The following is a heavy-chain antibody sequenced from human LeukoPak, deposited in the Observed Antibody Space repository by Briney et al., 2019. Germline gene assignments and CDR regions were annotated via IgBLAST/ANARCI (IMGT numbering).Heavy chain of an antibody. D-gene: IGHD3-10*01. CDR2: IYTSGST. Sequence: SETLSLTCTVSGGSISSYYWSWIRQPAGKGLEWIGRIYTSGSTNYNPSLKSRVTMSVDTSKNQFSLKLSSVTAADTAVYYCAREILWFRELFSVFDYWGQGTLVTVSS. CDR1: GGSISSYY. CDR3: AREILWFRELFSVFDY. V-gene: IGHV4-4*07. J-gene: IGHJ4*02.